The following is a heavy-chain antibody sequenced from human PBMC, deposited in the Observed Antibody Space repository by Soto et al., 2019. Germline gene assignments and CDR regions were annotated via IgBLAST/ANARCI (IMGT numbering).Heavy chain of an antibody. J-gene: IGHJ5*02. CDR3: ASLTRYCSGGSCYGSSWFDP. Sequence: GASVKVSCKASGYTFTGYYMHWVRQAPGQGLEWMGGIIPIFGTANYAQKFQGRVTITADESTSTAYMELSSLRSEDTAVYYCASLTRYCSGGSCYGSSWFDPWGQGILVTVSS. D-gene: IGHD2-15*01. CDR2: IIPIFGTA. V-gene: IGHV1-69*13. CDR1: GYTFTGYY.